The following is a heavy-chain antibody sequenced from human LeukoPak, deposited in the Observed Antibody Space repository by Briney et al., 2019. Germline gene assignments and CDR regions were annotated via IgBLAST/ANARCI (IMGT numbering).Heavy chain of an antibody. Sequence: GESLKISCKGSGYSFTSYWIGWVCQMPGKGLGWMGIIYPGDSDTRYSPSFQGQVTISADKSISTAYLQWSSLKASDTAMYYCARTDYGGNTYYYYYGMDVWGQGTTVTVSS. CDR3: ARTDYGGNTYYYYYGMDV. J-gene: IGHJ6*02. D-gene: IGHD4-23*01. CDR1: GYSFTSYW. V-gene: IGHV5-51*01. CDR2: IYPGDSDT.